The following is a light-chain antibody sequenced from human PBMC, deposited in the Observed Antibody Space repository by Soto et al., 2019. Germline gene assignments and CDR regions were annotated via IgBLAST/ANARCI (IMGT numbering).Light chain of an antibody. J-gene: IGKJ1*01. V-gene: IGKV4-1*01. Sequence: ILMTPFPTSLLPSVSGRATINCKSSQSVLYSSNNKNYIAWYQQKPGQPPKLLIYWASTRGSGVPDRFSGSGAGTDYTLIISSLQAQDVAGCYYQQYYGSSTWPFGQGTKVDIK. CDR2: WAS. CDR1: QSVLYSSNNKNY. CDR3: QQYYGSSTWP.